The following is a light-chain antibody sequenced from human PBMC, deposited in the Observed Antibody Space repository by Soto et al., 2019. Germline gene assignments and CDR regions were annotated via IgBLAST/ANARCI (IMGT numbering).Light chain of an antibody. CDR1: QSVSSN. CDR3: QQYHNWPPIT. V-gene: IGKV3-15*01. Sequence: ETVMTQSPATVSVSPGERVTLSCRASQSVSSNLAWYQQKPGQAPRLLIYGASTRATGTPASFSGSGSGTEFTLTISSLQSEDFAVYFCQQYHNWPPITFGQGTKVEIK. CDR2: GAS. J-gene: IGKJ1*01.